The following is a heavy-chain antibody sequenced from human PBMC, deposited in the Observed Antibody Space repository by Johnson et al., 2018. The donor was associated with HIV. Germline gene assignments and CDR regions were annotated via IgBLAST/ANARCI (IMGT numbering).Heavy chain of an antibody. J-gene: IGHJ3*02. CDR3: SSGAPLPYYYCSSGDAFEI. V-gene: IGHV3-13*01. CDR1: GFTFSSYD. D-gene: IGHD3-22*01. Sequence: VQLVESGGGLVQPGGSLRLSCAASGFTFSSYDMHWVRQATGKGLEWVSAIGTAGDTYYPGSVKGRFTISRDNSKNTLYLQMNSLRAGDTAVYYCSSGAPLPYYYCSSGDAFEIWGQGTMGTVSS. CDR2: IGTAGDT.